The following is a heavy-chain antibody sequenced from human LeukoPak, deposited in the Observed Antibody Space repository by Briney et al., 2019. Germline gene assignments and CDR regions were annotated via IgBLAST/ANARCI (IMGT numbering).Heavy chain of an antibody. V-gene: IGHV1-2*06. D-gene: IGHD2-2*01. CDR2: INPNSGGT. Sequence: ASVKVSCKASGYTFTGYYMHWVRQAPGQGLEWMGRINPNSGGTNYAQKFQGRVTMTRDTSISTAYMELSRLRSDDTAVYYCARVLRYCSSSSCQGPKDAFDIWGQGTMVTVSS. J-gene: IGHJ3*02. CDR3: ARVLRYCSSSSCQGPKDAFDI. CDR1: GYTFTGYY.